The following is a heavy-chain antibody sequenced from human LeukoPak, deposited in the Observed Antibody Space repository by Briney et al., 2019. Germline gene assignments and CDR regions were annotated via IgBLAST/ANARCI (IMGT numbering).Heavy chain of an antibody. CDR3: ARGGLGATTYVWFEP. Sequence: ASVKVSCKASGYTFTSHHIHWVRQAPGQGHERRGIINPSGGSTNYGQKFHGRVTMTRDMSTSTVYMELSSLRSDDTAVYYCARGGLGATTYVWFEPSGQGRLVTVSS. CDR2: INPSGGST. D-gene: IGHD1-26*01. V-gene: IGHV1-46*01. J-gene: IGHJ5*02. CDR1: GYTFTSHH.